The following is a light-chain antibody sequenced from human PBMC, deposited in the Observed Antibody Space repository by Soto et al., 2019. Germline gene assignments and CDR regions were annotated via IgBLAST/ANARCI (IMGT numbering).Light chain of an antibody. Sequence: EIVLTQSPGTLSLSPGERATPSRRASQSVSSSYLAWYQQKPGQAPRLLIYGASSRATGIPDRFSGSGSGTDFTLTISRLEPEDFAVYYCQQYGSSRRTFGQGTKVDIK. V-gene: IGKV3-20*01. CDR2: GAS. CDR1: QSVSSSY. J-gene: IGKJ1*01. CDR3: QQYGSSRRT.